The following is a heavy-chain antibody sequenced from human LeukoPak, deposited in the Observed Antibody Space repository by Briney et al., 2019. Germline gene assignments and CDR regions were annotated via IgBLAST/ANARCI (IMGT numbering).Heavy chain of an antibody. CDR3: ARDALRLPPI. J-gene: IGHJ4*02. CDR2: ISYDGSNK. Sequence: GGSLRLSCAASGFTFSSYAMHWGRQAPGKGLEREAVISYDGSNKYYADPLNGRFSISRDNSKNTLYLQMNSVRAEDTAVYYCARDALRLPPIWGQGTLVTVSS. D-gene: IGHD3-16*01. V-gene: IGHV3-30*04. CDR1: GFTFSSYA.